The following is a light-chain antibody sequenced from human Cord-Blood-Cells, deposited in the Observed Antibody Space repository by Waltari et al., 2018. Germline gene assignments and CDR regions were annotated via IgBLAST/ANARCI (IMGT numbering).Light chain of an antibody. J-gene: IGLJ2*01. CDR1: NLRDKS. V-gene: IGLV3-1*01. Sequence: SYELTQPPSVSVSPGQTASITCSGDNLRDKSACWYQQNPGQSPVLVIYQDSQRPSGIPERFSGSNSGNTATLTISGTQAMDEADYYCQAWDSSTVVFGGGTKLTVL. CDR3: QAWDSSTVV. CDR2: QDS.